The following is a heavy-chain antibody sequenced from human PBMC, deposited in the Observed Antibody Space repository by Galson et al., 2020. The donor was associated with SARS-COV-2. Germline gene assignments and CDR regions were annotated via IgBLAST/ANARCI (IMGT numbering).Heavy chain of an antibody. Sequence: ASVKVSCKASGYTFTSYGISWVRQAPGQGLEWMGWISAYNGNTNYAQKLQGRVTMTTVTSTSTAYMELRSLRSDDTAVYYCARSGLYDYVWGSYRHTYIDYWGQGTLVTVSS. CDR1: GYTFTSYG. J-gene: IGHJ4*02. V-gene: IGHV1-18*01. CDR3: ARSGLYDYVWGSYRHTYIDY. D-gene: IGHD3-16*02. CDR2: ISAYNGNT.